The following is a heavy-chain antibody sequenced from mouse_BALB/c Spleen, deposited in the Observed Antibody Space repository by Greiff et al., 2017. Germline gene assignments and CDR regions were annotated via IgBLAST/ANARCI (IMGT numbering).Heavy chain of an antibody. CDR2: ISSGGSYT. J-gene: IGHJ2*01. CDR3: ARETTGYFDY. CDR1: GFTFSSYA. Sequence: DVKLVESGGGLVKPGGSLKLSCAASGFTFSSYAMSWVRQSPEKRLEWVAEISSGGSYTYYPDTVTGRFTISRDNAKNTLYLEMSSLRSEDTAMYYCARETTGYFDYWGQGTTLTVSS. V-gene: IGHV5-9-4*01. D-gene: IGHD1-1*01.